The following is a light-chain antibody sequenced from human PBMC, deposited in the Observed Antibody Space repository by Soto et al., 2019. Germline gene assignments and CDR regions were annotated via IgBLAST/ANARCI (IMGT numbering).Light chain of an antibody. Sequence: SYELTQPPSVSVAPGQTAMITCGGNNIGNKSVHWYHQRPGQAPVLVVYDDDDRPSGIPERFSGSNSGNTATLTISRVEAGDEADYYCQVWDSSSDHVVFGGGTKLTVL. CDR2: DDD. V-gene: IGLV3-21*02. J-gene: IGLJ3*02. CDR3: QVWDSSSDHVV. CDR1: NIGNKS.